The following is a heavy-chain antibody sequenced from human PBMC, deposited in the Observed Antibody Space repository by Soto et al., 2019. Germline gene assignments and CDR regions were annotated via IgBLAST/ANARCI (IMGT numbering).Heavy chain of an antibody. CDR3: ARADYYASGTYVYFDY. J-gene: IGHJ4*02. CDR1: GGSFSNGNSY. D-gene: IGHD3-10*01. CDR2: IHHSGNS. Sequence: SETLSLTCSVSGGSFSNGNSYWSWIRQHPEKGLEWIGYIHHSGNSHYNPSLKSRVTISVDTSKNQFSLRLSSMTAADTAVYYCARADYYASGTYVYFDYWGRGTLVTVSS. V-gene: IGHV4-31*03.